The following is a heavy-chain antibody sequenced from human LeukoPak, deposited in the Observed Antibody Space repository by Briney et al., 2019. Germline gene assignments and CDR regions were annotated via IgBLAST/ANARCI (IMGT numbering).Heavy chain of an antibody. J-gene: IGHJ3*02. CDR3: ARDHIWDSSIPASDAFDI. CDR1: GYTFTSYG. V-gene: IGHV1-18*01. Sequence: GASVKVSCKASGYTFTSYGISWVRQAPGQGLEWMGWISAYNGNTNYAQKLQGRVTMTTDTSTSTAYMELRSLRSDDTAVYYCARDHIWDSSIPASDAFDIWGQGTMVTVSS. D-gene: IGHD6-13*01. CDR2: ISAYNGNT.